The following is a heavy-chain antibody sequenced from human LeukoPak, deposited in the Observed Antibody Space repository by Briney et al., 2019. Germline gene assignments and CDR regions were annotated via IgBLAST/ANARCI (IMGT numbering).Heavy chain of an antibody. J-gene: IGHJ4*02. D-gene: IGHD3-22*01. V-gene: IGHV3-15*01. Sequence: GGSLRLSCAASGFTFSNAWMSWVRQAPGKGLEWVGRIKSKTDGGTTDYAAPVKGRFTISRDDSKNTLYLQMNSLKTEDTAVYYCTTSITMIVVDTYYFDYWGQGTLVTVSS. CDR3: TTSITMIVVDTYYFDY. CDR1: GFTFSNAW. CDR2: IKSKTDGGTT.